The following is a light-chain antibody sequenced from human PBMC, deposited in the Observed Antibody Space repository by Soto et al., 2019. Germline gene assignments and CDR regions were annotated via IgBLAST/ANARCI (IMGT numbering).Light chain of an antibody. CDR3: SSYTSSSLFV. V-gene: IGLV2-14*01. CDR2: DVS. J-gene: IGLJ1*01. CDR1: SSDVGGYNY. Sequence: QSALTQPASVSGSPGQSITISCTGTSSDVGGYNYVSWYQQHPGKAPKLMIYDVSNRPSGVSNRFSGSKSGNTASLPISGLQYEDEADYYCSSYTSSSLFVFGTGTKITVL.